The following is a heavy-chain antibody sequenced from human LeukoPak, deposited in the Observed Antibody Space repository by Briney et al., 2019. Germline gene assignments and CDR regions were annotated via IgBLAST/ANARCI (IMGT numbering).Heavy chain of an antibody. Sequence: SQTLSLTCTVSGGSISSYYWSWIRQPPGKGLEWIGYIYYSGSTNYNPSLKSRVTISVDTSKNQFSLKLSSVTAADTAVYYCARGGVATMGYYYYYMDVWGKGTTVTVSS. J-gene: IGHJ6*03. D-gene: IGHD5-12*01. CDR3: ARGGVATMGYYYYYMDV. CDR2: IYYSGST. CDR1: GGSISSYY. V-gene: IGHV4-59*01.